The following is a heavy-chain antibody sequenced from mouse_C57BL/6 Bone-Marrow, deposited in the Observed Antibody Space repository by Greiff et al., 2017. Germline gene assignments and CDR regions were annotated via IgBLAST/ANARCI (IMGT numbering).Heavy chain of an antibody. D-gene: IGHD2-3*01. CDR3: ARSYDCYYVGYFDY. J-gene: IGHJ2*01. CDR1: GYTFTSYW. Sequence: QVQLQQPGAELVKPGASVKLSCKASGYTFTSYWMHWVKQRPGQGLEWIGMIHPNSGSTNYNEKFKSKATLTVDKSSSTAYMQLSSLTSEDSAVYYCARSYDCYYVGYFDYWGQGTTLTVSS. V-gene: IGHV1-64*01. CDR2: IHPNSGST.